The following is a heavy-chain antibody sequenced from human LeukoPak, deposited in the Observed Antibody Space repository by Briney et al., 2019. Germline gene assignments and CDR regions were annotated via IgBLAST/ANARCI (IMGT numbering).Heavy chain of an antibody. V-gene: IGHV3-23*01. J-gene: IGHJ4*02. Sequence: PGGSLRLSCAASGFTFNTYAMTWVRQAPGKGLEWVSAINGGGDSTYYADSVKGRFTISRDNSKNTLYLQKNSLRAEDTAVYYCAKSSYYDASGYYREYYFDSWGQGTLVTVSS. D-gene: IGHD3-22*01. CDR1: GFTFNTYA. CDR3: AKSSYYDASGYYREYYFDS. CDR2: INGGGDST.